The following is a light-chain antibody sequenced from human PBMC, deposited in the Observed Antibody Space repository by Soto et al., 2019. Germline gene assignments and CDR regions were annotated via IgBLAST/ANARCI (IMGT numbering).Light chain of an antibody. CDR2: DVT. V-gene: IGLV2-14*01. CDR1: ISDVGGYNY. Sequence: QSALNQPSSWSGSPGQSITISCTGSISDVGGYNYVSWYQQYPGKAPKLMIYDVTTRPSGVSNRFSVSKSGNTASLTISGIQAADEADYYCSSYTSSLLFVGGTKLTVL. CDR3: SSYTSSLL. J-gene: IGLJ2*01.